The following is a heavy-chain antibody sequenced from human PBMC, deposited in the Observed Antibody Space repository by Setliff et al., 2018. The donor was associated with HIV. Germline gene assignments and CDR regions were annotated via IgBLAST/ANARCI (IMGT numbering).Heavy chain of an antibody. CDR2: INPSGGST. Sequence: ASVKVSCKASGYTFTSYYIHWVRQAPGQGLEWMGEINPSGGSTSYSEKSRGRATMTRDTSRSTVYMELSGLRFDDTAVYYCARVPILRYASPVDMWGQGTLVTVSS. J-gene: IGHJ4*02. CDR3: ARVPILRYASPVDM. CDR1: GYTFTSYY. D-gene: IGHD3-9*01. V-gene: IGHV1-46*01.